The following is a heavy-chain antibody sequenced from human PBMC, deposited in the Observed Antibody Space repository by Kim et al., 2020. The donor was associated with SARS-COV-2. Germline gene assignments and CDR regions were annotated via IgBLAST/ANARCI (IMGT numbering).Heavy chain of an antibody. J-gene: IGHJ6*02. CDR3: ARAAVPGTQLYFYYYGMDV. CDR1: GTAISDYF. Sequence: GGSLRLSCVASGTAISDYFMTWIRQAPGQGLEWVSYINRGGNTIDYADSVKGRFTISRDNVKNSVHLQMNRLRVEDTAVYYCARAAVPGTQLYFYYYGMDVWGQGTTVTVSS. D-gene: IGHD6-19*01. V-gene: IGHV3-11*01. CDR2: INRGGNTI.